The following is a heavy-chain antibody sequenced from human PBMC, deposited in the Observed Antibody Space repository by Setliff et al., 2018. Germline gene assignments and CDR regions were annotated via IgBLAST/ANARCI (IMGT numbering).Heavy chain of an antibody. Sequence: SETLSLTCAVSGASINSGTYYWSWIRQPAGKGLEWVGRLHTSGSTTYNPSLKSRVTMSVDTSRNQISLNLTSVTAADTAMYYCARERTIFGILVISGWFDPWGQGTVVTVSS. J-gene: IGHJ5*02. V-gene: IGHV4-61*02. CDR2: LHTSGST. D-gene: IGHD3-3*01. CDR3: ARERTIFGILVISGWFDP. CDR1: GASINSGTYY.